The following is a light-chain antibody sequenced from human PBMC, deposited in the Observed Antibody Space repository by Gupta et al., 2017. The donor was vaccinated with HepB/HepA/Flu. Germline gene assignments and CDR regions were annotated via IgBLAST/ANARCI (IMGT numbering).Light chain of an antibody. V-gene: IGKV3-20*01. CDR2: EAS. Sequence: EYVLTQSPATLPLSPGERATLSCRTSQSVGSNYLAWYQQKPGQTPRLLIYEASTRATGIPDRFSGSGSGTDFTLTISRLEPEDFAVYFCRQDSKSPLTFGGGTKVEIK. CDR3: RQDSKSPLT. J-gene: IGKJ4*01. CDR1: QSVGSNY.